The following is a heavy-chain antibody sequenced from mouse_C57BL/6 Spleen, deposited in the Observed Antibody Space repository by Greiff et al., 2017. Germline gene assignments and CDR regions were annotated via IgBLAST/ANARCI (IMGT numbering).Heavy chain of an antibody. CDR1: GYSITSGYY. J-gene: IGHJ2*01. CDR3: AALLLQYYFDY. CDR2: ISYDGSN. D-gene: IGHD1-1*01. V-gene: IGHV3-6*01. Sequence: DVQLVESGPGLVKPSQSLSLTCSVTGYSITSGYYWNWIRQFPGNKLEWMGYISYDGSNNYNPSLKNRISITRDTSKNQFFLKLNSVTTEDTATYYCAALLLQYYFDYWGQGTTLTVSS.